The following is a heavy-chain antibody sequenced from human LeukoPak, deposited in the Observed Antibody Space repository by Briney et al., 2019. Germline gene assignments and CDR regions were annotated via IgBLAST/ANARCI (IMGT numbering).Heavy chain of an antibody. CDR3: ASGRGGPPPYF. Sequence: GGSLRLSCAVSGFSFRGYGMHWVRQAPGRGLEYVSAISADGGTTDYLNSVKGRFTISRDNSKNTLYLQMGRLRSDDTAIYYCASGRGGPPPYFWGQGTVVTVAS. CDR1: GFSFRGYG. D-gene: IGHD3-10*01. J-gene: IGHJ4*02. CDR2: ISADGGTT. V-gene: IGHV3-64*01.